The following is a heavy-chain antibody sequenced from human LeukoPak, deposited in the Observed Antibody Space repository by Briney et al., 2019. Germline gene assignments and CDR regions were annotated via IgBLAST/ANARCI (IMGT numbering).Heavy chain of an antibody. CDR1: GFTFGDYD. J-gene: IGHJ4*02. D-gene: IGHD6-25*01. CDR2: ISGRSSHM. CDR3: ARAFPPLRTSAAGDF. V-gene: IGHV3-21*06. Sequence: GGSLRLSCTASGFTFGDYDMNWVRLAPGKGLEWVSSISGRSSHMYYTDSAKGRFTISRDNAKNSLYLQMNSLRAEDTAVYYCARAFPPLRTSAAGDFWGQGTLVTVSS.